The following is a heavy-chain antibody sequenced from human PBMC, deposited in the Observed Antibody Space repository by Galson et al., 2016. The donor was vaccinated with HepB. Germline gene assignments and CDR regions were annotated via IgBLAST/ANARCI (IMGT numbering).Heavy chain of an antibody. J-gene: IGHJ4*02. CDR2: ITWNSGRI. CDR1: GFTFNEYA. CDR3: AKDIGAGHNFGLSPNY. D-gene: IGHD1-1*01. V-gene: IGHV3-9*01. Sequence: SLRLSCAASGFTFNEYAMHWVRQAPGKGLEWVSGITWNSGRIGYADSVRGRFTISRVSSKNSLYLQMNSLRVEDTALYYCAKDIGAGHNFGLSPNYWGQGTLVTVSS.